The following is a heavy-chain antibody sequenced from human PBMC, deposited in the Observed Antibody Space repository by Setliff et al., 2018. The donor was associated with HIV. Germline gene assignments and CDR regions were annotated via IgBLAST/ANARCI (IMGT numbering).Heavy chain of an antibody. V-gene: IGHV3-74*01. J-gene: IGHJ3*02. Sequence: PGGSLRLSCAASGFTFRSYGMHWVRQAPGKGLEWVANIHEDGSSTSYADSVKGRFTISRDNAKNTLYLQMNSLRAEDTAVYYCVRELYYYDISGRSAFDIWGQGTMVTVSS. CDR2: IHEDGSST. D-gene: IGHD3-22*01. CDR3: VRELYYYDISGRSAFDI. CDR1: GFTFRSYG.